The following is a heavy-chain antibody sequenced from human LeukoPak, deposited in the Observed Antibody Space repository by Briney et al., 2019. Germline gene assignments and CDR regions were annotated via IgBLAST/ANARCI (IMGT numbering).Heavy chain of an antibody. V-gene: IGHV3-30*04. CDR3: AGGVQGVSSWFDP. Sequence: GRSLRLSCAASGFTFSSYAFHWVRQAPGKGLEWVAAVSYDGVNKYYADSVKGRFTISRDNFNNNLRMNSLRIDDTAVYYCAGGVQGVSSWFDPWGQGTLVTVSS. D-gene: IGHD3-10*01. CDR1: GFTFSSYA. CDR2: VSYDGVNK. J-gene: IGHJ5*02.